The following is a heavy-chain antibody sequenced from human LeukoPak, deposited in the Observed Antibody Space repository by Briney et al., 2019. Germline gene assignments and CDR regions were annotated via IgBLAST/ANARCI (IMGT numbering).Heavy chain of an antibody. Sequence: GGSLRLSCAVSGITLSNYGMSWVRQAPGKGLEWVAGISGSGGGTNYADSVKGRFTISRDNSKNTLYLQMNSLRAEDTAVYFCAKRGVVIRVILIGFHKEAYYFDSWGQGALVTVSS. CDR2: ISGSGGGT. CDR3: AKRGVVIRVILIGFHKEAYYFDS. V-gene: IGHV3-23*01. D-gene: IGHD3-9*01. CDR1: GITLSNYG. J-gene: IGHJ4*02.